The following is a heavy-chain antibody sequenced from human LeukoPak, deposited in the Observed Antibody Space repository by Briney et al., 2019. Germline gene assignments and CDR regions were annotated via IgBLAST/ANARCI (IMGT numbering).Heavy chain of an antibody. V-gene: IGHV4-59*01. CDR2: IYYSGST. CDR3: ARDRGYYDSSGYWSDYYYGMDV. Sequence: SETLSLTCTVSGGSISNYYWSWIRQPPGKGLEWIGYIYYSGSTNYNPSLKSRVTISVDTSKNQFSLKLSSVTAADTAVYYCARDRGYYDSSGYWSDYYYGMDVWGQGTTVTVSS. CDR1: GGSISNYY. J-gene: IGHJ6*02. D-gene: IGHD3-22*01.